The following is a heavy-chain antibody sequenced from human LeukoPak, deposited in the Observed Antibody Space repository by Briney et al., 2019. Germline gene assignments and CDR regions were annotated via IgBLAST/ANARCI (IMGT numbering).Heavy chain of an antibody. CDR1: GYRLTNYW. CDR3: ARRVSSSGFDAFDV. V-gene: IGHV5-51*01. D-gene: IGHD5-12*01. Sequence: GESLKISCQGSGYRLTNYWIAWVRHMPGKGLEWMGIIYPSDSDTRYSPSFQGQVTISADKSISTVYLQWSSLKASDTAMYYCARRVSSSGFDAFDVWGQGTMVTVSS. CDR2: IYPSDSDT. J-gene: IGHJ3*01.